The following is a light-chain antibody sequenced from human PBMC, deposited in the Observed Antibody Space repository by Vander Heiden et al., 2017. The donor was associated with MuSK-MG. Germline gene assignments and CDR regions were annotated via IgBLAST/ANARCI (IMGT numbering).Light chain of an antibody. CDR1: QNINSY. Sequence: DIQMTQSPSSLSASVGDRVTITCRASQNINSYLNWYQQKPGKAPSLLIYAATSLQSGVPSRFSGSGSGADFALTISSLQPEDFATYYCQQSYGTPQTFGQGTKVEIK. V-gene: IGKV1-39*01. J-gene: IGKJ1*01. CDR3: QQSYGTPQT. CDR2: AAT.